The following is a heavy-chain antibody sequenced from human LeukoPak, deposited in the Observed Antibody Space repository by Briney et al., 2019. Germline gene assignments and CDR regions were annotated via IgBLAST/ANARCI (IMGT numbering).Heavy chain of an antibody. CDR2: IYHSGST. CDR1: GGSLSSSNW. V-gene: IGHV4-4*02. Sequence: SGTLSLTCAVSGGSLSSSNWWSWVRQPPGKGLEWIGEIYHSGSTNYNPSLKSRVTISVDKSKNQFSLKLSSVTAADTAVYYCARDTRPNYYDDHWFDPWGQGTLVTVSS. CDR3: ARDTRPNYYDDHWFDP. J-gene: IGHJ5*02. D-gene: IGHD3-22*01.